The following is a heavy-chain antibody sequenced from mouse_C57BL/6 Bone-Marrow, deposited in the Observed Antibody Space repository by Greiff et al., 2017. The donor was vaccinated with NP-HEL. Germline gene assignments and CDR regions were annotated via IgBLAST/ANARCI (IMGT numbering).Heavy chain of an antibody. D-gene: IGHD4-1*01. V-gene: IGHV5-4*01. CDR2: ISDGGSYT. CDR1: GFTFSSYA. CDR3: ARDLGHY. J-gene: IGHJ2*01. Sequence: EVHLVESGGGLVKPGGSLKLSCAASGFTFSSYAMSWVRQTPEKRLAWVATISDGGSYTYYPDNVKGRFTISRDNAKNNLYLQMSHLKSEDTAMYYCARDLGHYWGQGTTLTVSS.